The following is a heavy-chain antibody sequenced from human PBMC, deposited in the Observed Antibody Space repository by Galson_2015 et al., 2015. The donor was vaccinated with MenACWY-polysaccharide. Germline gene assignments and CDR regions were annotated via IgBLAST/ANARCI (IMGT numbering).Heavy chain of an antibody. CDR1: GYTLTSKY. CDR2: INPSSGST. J-gene: IGHJ6*02. CDR3: ARDGPVGASSPRGMDV. Sequence: SVKVSCKASGYTLTSKYLQWVRQAPGQGLEWMGVINPSSGSTAYAQKFQGRVSMTRDTSTSTVYMEVGSLRSEDTAVYFCARDGPVGASSPRGMDVWGQGTTVTVS. V-gene: IGHV1-46*01. D-gene: IGHD1-26*01.